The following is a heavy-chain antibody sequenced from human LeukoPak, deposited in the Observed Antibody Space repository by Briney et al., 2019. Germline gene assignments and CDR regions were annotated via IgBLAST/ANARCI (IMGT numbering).Heavy chain of an antibody. Sequence: PSKTLSLTCTVSGGSISSYYWSWIRQPAGKGLEWIGRIYTSGSTNYNPSLKSRVTMSVDTSKNQFSLKLSSVTAADTAVYYCAREYDSGSYNGWYFDLWGRGTLVTVSS. CDR1: GGSISSYY. CDR3: AREYDSGSYNGWYFDL. J-gene: IGHJ2*01. CDR2: IYTSGST. V-gene: IGHV4-4*07. D-gene: IGHD1-26*01.